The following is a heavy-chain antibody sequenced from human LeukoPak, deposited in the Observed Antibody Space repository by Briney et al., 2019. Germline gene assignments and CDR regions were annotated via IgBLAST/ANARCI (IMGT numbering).Heavy chain of an antibody. J-gene: IGHJ4*02. CDR2: IIPILGTA. CDR1: GGTFSSYA. CDR3: ARARPQYSGSYEGYFDY. D-gene: IGHD1-26*01. Sequence: SVKVSCKASGGTFSSYAVSWVRQAPGQGLEWMGRIIPILGTANYAQKFQGRVTITTDESTSTAYMELSSLRSGDTAVYYCARARPQYSGSYEGYFDYWGQGTLVTVSS. V-gene: IGHV1-69*11.